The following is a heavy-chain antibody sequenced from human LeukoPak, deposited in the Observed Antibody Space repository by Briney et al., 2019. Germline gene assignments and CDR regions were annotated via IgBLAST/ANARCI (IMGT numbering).Heavy chain of an antibody. V-gene: IGHV3-53*04. Sequence: GGSLRLSCAASGFTVSSNYMSWVRQAPGKGLEWVSVIYSGGSTYYADSVKGRLTISRHNSKNTLYLQMNSLRAEDTAVYYCARVNGFFGYSSSPQGYCFDYWGQGTLVTVSS. CDR1: GFTVSSNY. CDR3: ARVNGFFGYSSSPQGYCFDY. CDR2: IYSGGST. J-gene: IGHJ4*02. D-gene: IGHD6-13*01.